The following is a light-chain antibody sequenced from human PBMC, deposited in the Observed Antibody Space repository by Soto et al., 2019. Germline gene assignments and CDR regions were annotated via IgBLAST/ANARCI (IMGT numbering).Light chain of an antibody. CDR1: QSASSSY. J-gene: IGKJ4*01. CDR2: GAS. CDR3: QQYGGSPLT. V-gene: IGKV3-20*01. Sequence: EIVLTQSPGTLSLSPGERATLSCRASQSASSSYLAWYQQKPGQAPRLLIYGASSRATGIPDRFSGRGSGTDFTLTISRLEPEDFAVYYCQQYGGSPLTFGGGTKVEIK.